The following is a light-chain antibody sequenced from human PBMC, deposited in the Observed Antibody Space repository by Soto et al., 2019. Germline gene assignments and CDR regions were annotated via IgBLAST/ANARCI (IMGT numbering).Light chain of an antibody. J-gene: IGKJ1*01. V-gene: IGKV1-6*01. CDR3: QQYHTYWWT. CDR2: AAS. CDR1: QGIRND. Sequence: AIQMTQSPSSLSASVGDRVTITCRASQGIRNDLGWYQQKPGKAPKLLIYAASSLQSGVPSRFSGSGSGTDFTLTISSLQPEDYATYYCQQYHTYWWTFGQGTKVDIK.